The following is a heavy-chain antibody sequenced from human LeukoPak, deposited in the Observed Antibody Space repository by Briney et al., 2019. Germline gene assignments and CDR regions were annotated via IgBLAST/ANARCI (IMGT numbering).Heavy chain of an antibody. V-gene: IGHV1-18*01. Sequence: ASVKVSCKASGYSFNTYGITWVRQAPGQGLEWMGWISGFNGNTKHAQNFQGRLTMTTDTSTSTAYMELRSLRSDDTAVYYCARRSISSWYDYFDSWGQGTLVTVSS. CDR3: ARRSISSWYDYFDS. CDR1: GYSFNTYG. D-gene: IGHD6-13*01. CDR2: ISGFNGNT. J-gene: IGHJ4*02.